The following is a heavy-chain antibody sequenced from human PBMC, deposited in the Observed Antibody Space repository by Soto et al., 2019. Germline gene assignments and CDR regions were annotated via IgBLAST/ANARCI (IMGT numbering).Heavy chain of an antibody. V-gene: IGHV3-23*01. CDR3: ANYRGDFWSGYLAYYYYGLDV. CDR1: GFTFSGYA. D-gene: IGHD3-3*01. Sequence: PGGSLRLSCAASGFTFSGYAMSWVRQAPGKGLEWVSTISGSGAFTYYAASVKGRFTISRDNSKNTLYLQMNSLRAEDTAVYYCANYRGDFWSGYLAYYYYGLDVWGQGTTVTVSS. J-gene: IGHJ6*02. CDR2: ISGSGAFT.